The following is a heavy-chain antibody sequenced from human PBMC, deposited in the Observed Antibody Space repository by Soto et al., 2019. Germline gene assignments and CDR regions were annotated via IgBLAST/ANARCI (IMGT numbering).Heavy chain of an antibody. CDR1: GVSISSYF. D-gene: IGHD6-25*01. Sequence: SETLSLTCSVSGVSISSYFWSWIRQAPGRGLEWIGYTYHRGSTNYSPSLKSRVAISLDTSENQFSLKVNSVTAADTAVYYCARIGGYHGPLDYWGQGTPVTVSS. CDR2: TYHRGST. CDR3: ARIGGYHGPLDY. V-gene: IGHV4-59*01. J-gene: IGHJ4*02.